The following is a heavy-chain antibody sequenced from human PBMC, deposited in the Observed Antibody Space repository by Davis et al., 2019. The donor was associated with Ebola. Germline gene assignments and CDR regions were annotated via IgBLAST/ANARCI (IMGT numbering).Heavy chain of an antibody. V-gene: IGHV3-74*01. CDR3: ARVRDYGDLDY. CDR2: ISSDGGIT. Sequence: PGGSLRLSCAASGFTFSRYWMHWVRQAPGKGLVYVSRISSDGGITTYADSVKGRFTISRDNAKNTLYLQMNSLRAEDTAVYYCARVRDYGDLDYWGQGTLVTVSS. J-gene: IGHJ4*02. D-gene: IGHD4-17*01. CDR1: GFTFSRYW.